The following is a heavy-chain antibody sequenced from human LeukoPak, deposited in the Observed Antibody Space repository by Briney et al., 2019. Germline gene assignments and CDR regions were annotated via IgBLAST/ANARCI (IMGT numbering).Heavy chain of an antibody. J-gene: IGHJ4*02. CDR1: GFTFADNA. CDR2: ISWNSANI. V-gene: IGHV3-9*01. CDR3: TRVGYIDEGIDY. D-gene: IGHD5-24*01. Sequence: GGSLRLSCAASGFTFADNAMHWVRQAPGKGLEWVSSISWNSANIGYVDSVKGRFTISRDNAKNSLYLQMNSLRAEDTAIYYCTRVGYIDEGIDYWGQGTLVTVSS.